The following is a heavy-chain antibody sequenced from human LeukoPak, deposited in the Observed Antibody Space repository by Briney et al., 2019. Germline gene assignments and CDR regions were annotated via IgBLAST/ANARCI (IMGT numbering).Heavy chain of an antibody. CDR1: GFKFEDYV. D-gene: IGHD6-6*01. CDR2: IRSKANSYAT. V-gene: IGHV3-73*01. J-gene: IGHJ6*03. CDR3: TSSSIAAPSYYYYMDV. Sequence: PGGSLRLSCEASGFKFEDYVMHWVRQVPGKGLEWVGRIRSKANSYATAYAASVKGRFTISRDDSKNTAYLQMNSLKTEDTAVYYCTSSSIAAPSYYYYMDVWGKGTTVTVSS.